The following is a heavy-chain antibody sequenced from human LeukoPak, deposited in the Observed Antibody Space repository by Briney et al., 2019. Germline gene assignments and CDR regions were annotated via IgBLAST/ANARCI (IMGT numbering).Heavy chain of an antibody. CDR3: ARDAGNSGYGCDL. CDR2: IRYTGET. Sequence: GGSLRLSCAASGFTFSSYAMNWVRQAPGKGLEWVSHIRYTGETFYADSVKGRFTISKDNARNSLYLQMNDLRGEDTAIYYCARDAGNSGYGCDLWGQGTLVTVSS. V-gene: IGHV3-48*01. D-gene: IGHD5-12*01. CDR1: GFTFSSYA. J-gene: IGHJ5*02.